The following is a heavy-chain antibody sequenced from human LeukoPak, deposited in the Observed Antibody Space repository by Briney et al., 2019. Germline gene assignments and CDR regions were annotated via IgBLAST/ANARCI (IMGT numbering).Heavy chain of an antibody. V-gene: IGHV1-46*01. J-gene: IGHJ4*02. CDR2: INPSGGST. CDR1: GYTFTSYY. Sequence: ASVKVSCKASGYTFTSYYMHWVRQAPGQGLEWMGIINPSGGSTSYAQKFQGRVTMTRDTSTSTVYMELSSLRSGDTAVYYCARDLDSSGGGHYFDYWGQGTLVTVSS. D-gene: IGHD6-19*01. CDR3: ARDLDSSGGGHYFDY.